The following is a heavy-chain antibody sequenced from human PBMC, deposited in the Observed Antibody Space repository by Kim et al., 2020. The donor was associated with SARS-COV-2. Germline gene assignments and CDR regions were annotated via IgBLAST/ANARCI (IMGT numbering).Heavy chain of an antibody. D-gene: IGHD3-22*01. V-gene: IGHV4-4*02. CDR3: ARESAYYFDSSGRFFDY. J-gene: IGHJ4*02. Sequence: LKRRITISVDKSKNQFSLKLSSVTAADTAVYYCARESAYYFDSSGRFFDYWGQGTLVTVSS.